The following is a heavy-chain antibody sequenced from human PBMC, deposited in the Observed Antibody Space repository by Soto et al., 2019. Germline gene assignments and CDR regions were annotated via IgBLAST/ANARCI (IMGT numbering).Heavy chain of an antibody. V-gene: IGHV1-18*04. CDR3: VTDGPSNSGNLYAFDI. Sequence: QAPLVQSGAEVKKSGASVRVSCKASGYTLTNYGVTWVRQAPGQGLEWLGRVTPYKADTNSAQNLQGRVTMATDTSTNTAYLELRSLRSDDTAVYFCVTDGPSNSGNLYAFDIWGQGTMVTVSA. CDR1: GYTLTNYG. D-gene: IGHD5-12*01. CDR2: VTPYKADT. J-gene: IGHJ3*02.